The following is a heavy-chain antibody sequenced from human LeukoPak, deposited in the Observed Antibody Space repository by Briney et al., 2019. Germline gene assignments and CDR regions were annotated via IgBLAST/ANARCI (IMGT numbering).Heavy chain of an antibody. Sequence: SETLSLTCAVYGGSFSGYYWSWIRQPPGKGLEWIGEINHSGSTNYNPSLKSRVTISVDTSKNQFSLKLSSVTAADTAVYYCARASIQLSQHWGQGTLVTVSS. CDR2: INHSGST. J-gene: IGHJ1*01. CDR3: ARASIQLSQH. CDR1: GGSFSGYY. V-gene: IGHV4-34*01. D-gene: IGHD5-18*01.